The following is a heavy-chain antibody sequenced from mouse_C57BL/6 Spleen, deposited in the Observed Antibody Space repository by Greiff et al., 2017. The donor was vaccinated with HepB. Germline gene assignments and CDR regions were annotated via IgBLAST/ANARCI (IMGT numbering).Heavy chain of an antibody. CDR2: IDPSDSYT. D-gene: IGHD1-1*01. J-gene: IGHJ4*01. CDR1: GYTFTSYW. V-gene: IGHV1-69*01. Sequence: QVQLQQPGAELVMPGASVKLSCKASGYTFTSYWMHWVKQRPGQGLEWIGEIDPSDSYTNYNQKFKGKSTLTVDKSSSTAYMQLSSLTSEDSAVYDCAREETVTPSYAMDYWGQGTSVTVSS. CDR3: AREETVTPSYAMDY.